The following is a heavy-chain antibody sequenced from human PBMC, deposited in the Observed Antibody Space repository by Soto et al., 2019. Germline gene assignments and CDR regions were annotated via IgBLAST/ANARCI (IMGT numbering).Heavy chain of an antibody. Sequence: QVQLVQSGAEVKKPGSSVKVSCKASGGTFSSYTFSWVRQAPGQGLEWMGWIIPILDVANYAQNFQGRVTITADKSTSTAYMELSSLRSEDTAVYYCARTYYGSGTYHLYYYGMDVWGQGTTVTVSS. J-gene: IGHJ6*02. CDR3: ARTYYGSGTYHLYYYGMDV. CDR1: GGTFSSYT. V-gene: IGHV1-69*02. CDR2: IIPILDVA. D-gene: IGHD3-10*01.